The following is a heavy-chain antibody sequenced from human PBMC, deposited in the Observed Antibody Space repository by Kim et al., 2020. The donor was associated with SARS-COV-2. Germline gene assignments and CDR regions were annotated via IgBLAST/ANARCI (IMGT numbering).Heavy chain of an antibody. Sequence: ASVKVSCKASGYTFTGYYMHWVRQAPGQGLEWMGWINPNSGGTNYAQKFQGRVTMTRDTSISTAYMELSRLRSDDTAVYYCARDGSLVTCGSYCGYYYYGMDVWGQGTTVTVSS. CDR2: INPNSGGT. CDR1: GYTFTGYY. D-gene: IGHD1-26*01. V-gene: IGHV1-2*02. J-gene: IGHJ6*02. CDR3: ARDGSLVTCGSYCGYYYYGMDV.